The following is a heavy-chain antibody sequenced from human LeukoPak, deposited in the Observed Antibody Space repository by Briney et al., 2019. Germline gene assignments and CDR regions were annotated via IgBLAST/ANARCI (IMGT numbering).Heavy chain of an antibody. V-gene: IGHV5-51*01. CDR3: ARRSDYGGKTDR. D-gene: IGHD4-23*01. CDR1: GYSFSNYW. Sequence: PGESLKISCKGSGYSFSNYWIGWVRQMPGKGLDWMGIIFPGDSDTRYSPSFQGQVTIPADKSISTAYLQWSSLKASDTAMYYCARRSDYGGKTDRWGQGTQVTVSA. CDR2: IFPGDSDT. J-gene: IGHJ5*02.